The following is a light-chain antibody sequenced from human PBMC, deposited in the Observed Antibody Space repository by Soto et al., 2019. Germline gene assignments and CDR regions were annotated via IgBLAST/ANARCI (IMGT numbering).Light chain of an antibody. V-gene: IGLV2-14*01. Sequence: QSALTQPASVSGSPGQSITISCTGTSSDVGGYKYVSWYQQHPGKAPKVMIYEVSNRPSGVSNRFSGSKSGNTASLTISGLQAEDEGDYYCAAWDDSLNGPYVFGTGTKLTVL. J-gene: IGLJ1*01. CDR1: SSDVGGYKY. CDR2: EVS. CDR3: AAWDDSLNGPYV.